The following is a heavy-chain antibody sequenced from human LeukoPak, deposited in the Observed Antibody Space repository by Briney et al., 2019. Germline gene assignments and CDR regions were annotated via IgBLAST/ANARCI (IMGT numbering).Heavy chain of an antibody. J-gene: IGHJ4*02. CDR3: AAESLGTIAGIYCFDY. D-gene: IGHD5-12*01. Sequence: SVKVSCKASGFTFTSSAMQWVRQARGQRLEWIGWIVVGSGNTNYAQKFQERVTITRNMSTSRAYMELSSLKSEDTAVYCCAAESLGTIAGIYCFDYWGQGPLVTVSS. V-gene: IGHV1-58*02. CDR1: GFTFTSSA. CDR2: IVVGSGNT.